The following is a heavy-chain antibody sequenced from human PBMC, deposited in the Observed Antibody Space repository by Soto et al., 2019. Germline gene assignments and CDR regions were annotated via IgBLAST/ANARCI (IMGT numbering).Heavy chain of an antibody. CDR1: NASISSRKW. CDR2: IYHSGSI. V-gene: IGHV4-4*02. Sequence: QVHLQESGPGLVKPSGTRSLTCTVSNASISSRKWWTWVRQTPGKGLEWIGEIYHSGSINHNPSLKSRVTMSVDKSKNQFSLKMTSVTAADTGVYYCASKFGELLADAFDIWGQGTVVTVSS. D-gene: IGHD3-10*01. CDR3: ASKFGELLADAFDI. J-gene: IGHJ3*02.